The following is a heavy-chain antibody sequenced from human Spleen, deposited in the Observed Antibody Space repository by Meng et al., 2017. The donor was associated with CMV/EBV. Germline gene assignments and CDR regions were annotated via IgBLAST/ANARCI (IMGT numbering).Heavy chain of an antibody. CDR1: GLTFSTYG. Sequence: GESLKISCAASGLTFSTYGMNWVRQAPGKGLEWVSSISSSSGYKYYADSVRGRFTISRDNAKNSLFLQMNSLRAEDTAVYYCAREVIYYGSICATEYWGQGTLVTVSS. CDR2: ISSSSGYK. CDR3: AREVIYYGSICATEY. D-gene: IGHD3-10*01. J-gene: IGHJ4*02. V-gene: IGHV3-21*06.